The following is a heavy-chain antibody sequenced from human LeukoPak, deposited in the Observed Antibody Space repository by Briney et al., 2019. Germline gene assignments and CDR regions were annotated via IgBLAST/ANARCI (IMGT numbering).Heavy chain of an antibody. CDR1: GFTFSSYA. D-gene: IGHD5-24*01. J-gene: IGHJ4*02. V-gene: IGHV3-30*04. Sequence: PGGSLRLSCAASGFTFSSYAMHWVRQAPGKGLEWVAVISYDGSNKYYADSVKGRFTISRDNSKNTLYLQMNSLRAEGTAVYYCARDFEDGYNQAFDYWGQGTLVTVSS. CDR2: ISYDGSNK. CDR3: ARDFEDGYNQAFDY.